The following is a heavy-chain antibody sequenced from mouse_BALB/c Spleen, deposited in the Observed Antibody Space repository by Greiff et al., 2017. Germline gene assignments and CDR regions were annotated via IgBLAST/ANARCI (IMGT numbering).Heavy chain of an antibody. V-gene: IGHV3-8*02. D-gene: IGHD1-1*01. CDR3: ARGRAYQAYGGAY. J-gene: IGHJ3*01. Sequence: EVMLVESGPSLVKPSQTLSLTCSVTGDSITSGYWNWIRKFPGNKLEYMGYISYSGSTYYNPSLKSRISITRDTSKNQYYLQLNSVTTEDTATYYCARGRAYQAYGGAYWGQGTLVTVSA. CDR1: GDSITSGY. CDR2: ISYSGST.